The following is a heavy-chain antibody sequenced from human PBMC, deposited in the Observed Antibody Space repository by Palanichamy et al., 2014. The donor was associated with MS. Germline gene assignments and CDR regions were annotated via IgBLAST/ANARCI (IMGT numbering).Heavy chain of an antibody. V-gene: IGHV3-21*02. Sequence: EVQLLESGGGLVNPGGSLRLSCAASGFTFSSYTMHWVRQGSREGAGWVSSISGTSTYIYYADSVKGRFTISRDNAKNSLYLQMNSLRAGDTAVYFCARTEGANDYWGQGTLVTVSS. D-gene: IGHD1-26*01. CDR1: GFTFSSYT. J-gene: IGHJ4*02. CDR3: ARTEGANDY. CDR2: ISGTSTYI.